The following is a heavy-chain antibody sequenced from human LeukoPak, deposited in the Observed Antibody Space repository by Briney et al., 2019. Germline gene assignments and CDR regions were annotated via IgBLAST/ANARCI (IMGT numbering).Heavy chain of an antibody. J-gene: IGHJ4*02. V-gene: IGHV3-23*01. Sequence: GGSLRLSCAASGFTFSNYAMTWVRQAPGEGLECVSAISGSGDGTYYADSVKGRFTISRDNSKITVYLQMNSLRAEDTAVYYCAKPHYSGSGSYSREDYWGQGTLVTVSS. D-gene: IGHD3-10*01. CDR1: GFTFSNYA. CDR2: ISGSGDGT. CDR3: AKPHYSGSGSYSREDY.